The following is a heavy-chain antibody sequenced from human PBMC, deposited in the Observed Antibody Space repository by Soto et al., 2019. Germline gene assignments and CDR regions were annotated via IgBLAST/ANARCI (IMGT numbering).Heavy chain of an antibody. CDR3: AKVLNRDYDMIFGL. CDR1: GFTFTSQA. D-gene: IGHD3-3*01. V-gene: IGHV3-23*01. Sequence: GGSLRLSCAASGFTFTSQAMSWVRQTPGKGLEWVSTFGYSDSRTFYADSVKGRFTISRDNSKNTLYLQMNSLRVEDTAIYYCAKVLNRDYDMIFGLWGQGTLVTVSS. J-gene: IGHJ4*02. CDR2: FGYSDSRT.